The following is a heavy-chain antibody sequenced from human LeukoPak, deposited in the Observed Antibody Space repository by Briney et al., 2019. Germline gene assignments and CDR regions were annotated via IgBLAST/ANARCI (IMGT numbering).Heavy chain of an antibody. D-gene: IGHD3-9*01. CDR1: GFNFSTYS. Sequence: QPGGSLRLSCAASGFNFSTYSMNWVRQAPGKGLEWLSYISSTSDPIYYADSVKGRFTIFRDNAKSSLYLQMDSLRAEDTALYYCARDIFFTELRYVDWSPSDLWGQGTMVAVSS. V-gene: IGHV3-48*01. J-gene: IGHJ3*01. CDR2: ISSTSDPI. CDR3: ARDIFFTELRYVDWSPSDL.